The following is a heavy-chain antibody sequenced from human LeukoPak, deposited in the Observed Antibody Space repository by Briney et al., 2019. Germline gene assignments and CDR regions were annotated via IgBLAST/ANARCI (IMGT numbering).Heavy chain of an antibody. Sequence: GGSLRLSCAASGFTFSNYWMSWVRQAPGKGLEWVANIKQDGSEKYYADSVKGRFTISRDNAKNSLCLQMNSLRAEDTAVYYCASRLWFGELYDYWGQGTLVAVSS. D-gene: IGHD3-10*01. CDR3: ASRLWFGELYDY. J-gene: IGHJ4*02. CDR1: GFTFSNYW. V-gene: IGHV3-7*03. CDR2: IKQDGSEK.